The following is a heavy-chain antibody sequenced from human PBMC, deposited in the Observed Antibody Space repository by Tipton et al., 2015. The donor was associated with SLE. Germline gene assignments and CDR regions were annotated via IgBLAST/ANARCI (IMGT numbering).Heavy chain of an antibody. D-gene: IGHD3-9*01. V-gene: IGHV3-7*03. CDR2: IKQDGSEK. Sequence: SLRLSCAASGFTFSSYWMSWVRQAPGKGLEWVANIKQDGSEKYYVDSVKGRFTISRDNAKNSLYLQMNSLRAEDTAVYYCARDPSSYDILTGYYDYWGQGTLVTVS. CDR1: GFTFSSYW. CDR3: ARDPSSYDILTGYYDY. J-gene: IGHJ4*02.